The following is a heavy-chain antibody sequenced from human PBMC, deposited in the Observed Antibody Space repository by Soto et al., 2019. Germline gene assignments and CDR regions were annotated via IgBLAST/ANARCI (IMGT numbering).Heavy chain of an antibody. Sequence: GGSLRLSCASSGFTLSMSAVNWVRQAPGKGLEWVSYISDSGDRTYYADSVKGRFTISRDRSKDTVSLQMDSLRAEDTAVYYCAKDRGIIVKAGDAFDVWGQGTKVTVSS. CDR2: ISDSGDRT. CDR3: AKDRGIIVKAGDAFDV. J-gene: IGHJ3*01. CDR1: GFTLSMSA. D-gene: IGHD3-16*02. V-gene: IGHV3-23*01.